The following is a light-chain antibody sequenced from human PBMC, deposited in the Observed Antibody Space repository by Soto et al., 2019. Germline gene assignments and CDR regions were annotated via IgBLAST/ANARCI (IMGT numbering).Light chain of an antibody. CDR3: AAWDDSLNGQDWV. J-gene: IGLJ3*02. Sequence: QSVLTQPPSASGTPGQRVSISCSGSNSNIGSYTVNWYQQLPGTAPKLLIFSNNQRPSGVPDRFSGSKSGTSASLAISGLQSEDGADYYCAAWDDSLNGQDWVFGGGTKLTVL. V-gene: IGLV1-44*01. CDR1: NSNIGSYT. CDR2: SNN.